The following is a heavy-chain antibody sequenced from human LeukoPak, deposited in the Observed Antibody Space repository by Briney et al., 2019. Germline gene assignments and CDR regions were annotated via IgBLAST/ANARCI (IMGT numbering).Heavy chain of an antibody. CDR1: GGTFSSYA. Sequence: ASVKVSCKASGGTFSSYAISWVRQAPGQGLEWMGWISAYNGNTNYAQKLQGRVTMTTDTSTSTAYMELRSLRSDDTAVYYCAREARIGGAFDIWGQGTMVTVSS. CDR2: ISAYNGNT. CDR3: AREARIGGAFDI. D-gene: IGHD4-23*01. V-gene: IGHV1-18*01. J-gene: IGHJ3*02.